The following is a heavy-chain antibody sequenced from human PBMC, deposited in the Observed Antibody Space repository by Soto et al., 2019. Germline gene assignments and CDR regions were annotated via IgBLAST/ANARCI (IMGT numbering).Heavy chain of an antibody. CDR2: VSWNSGSI. J-gene: IGHJ4*02. CDR3: AKVGEAAAGYFDY. Sequence: PGGSLRLSCAASGFTLDDYAMHWVRQAPGKGLEWVSGVSWNSGSIGYADSVKGRFTISRDNAKNSLYLQMNSLRAEDTALYYCAKVGEAAAGYFDYWGQGTLVTVSS. D-gene: IGHD6-13*01. V-gene: IGHV3-9*01. CDR1: GFTLDDYA.